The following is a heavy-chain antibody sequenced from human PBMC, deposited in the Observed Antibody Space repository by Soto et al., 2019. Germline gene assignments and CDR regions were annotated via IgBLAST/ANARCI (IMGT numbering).Heavy chain of an antibody. CDR1: GFTFSSYG. Sequence: GGSLRLSCAASGFTFSSYGMHWVRQAPGKGLEWVAVISYDGSNKYYADSVKGRFTISRDNSKNTLYLQMSSLRAEDTAVYYCAKLTVTKPLDAFDIWGQGTMVTVSS. D-gene: IGHD4-17*01. CDR3: AKLTVTKPLDAFDI. J-gene: IGHJ3*02. V-gene: IGHV3-30*18. CDR2: ISYDGSNK.